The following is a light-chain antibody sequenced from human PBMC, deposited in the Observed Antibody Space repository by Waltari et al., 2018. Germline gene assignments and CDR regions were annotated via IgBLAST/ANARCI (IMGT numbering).Light chain of an antibody. V-gene: IGLV2-14*01. CDR3: SSYTSSSTWVV. CDR1: SSDVGGYNY. CDR2: DVS. Sequence: QSALTQPASVSGSPGQSITISCTGTSSDVGGYNYVSWYQQHPGKAPKLMIYDVSKGPSGVSNRFSGSKSGNTASLTISGLQAEDEADYYCSSYTSSSTWVVFGGGTKLTVL. J-gene: IGLJ2*01.